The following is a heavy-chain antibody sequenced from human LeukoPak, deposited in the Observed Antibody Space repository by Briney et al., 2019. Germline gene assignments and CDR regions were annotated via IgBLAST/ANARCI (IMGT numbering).Heavy chain of an antibody. CDR1: GGTFTSYT. D-gene: IGHD1-26*01. CDR3: ATPRPMYSGNYYDY. V-gene: IGHV1-69*16. J-gene: IGHJ4*02. CDR2: IIPILGTA. Sequence: ASVKVSCKASGGTFTSYTISWGRQAPGQGLEWMGRIIPILGTANYAQKFQGRVTITTDESTSTASMELSSLRAKEPGMYYCATPRPMYSGNYYDYWGQRTLVTVSA.